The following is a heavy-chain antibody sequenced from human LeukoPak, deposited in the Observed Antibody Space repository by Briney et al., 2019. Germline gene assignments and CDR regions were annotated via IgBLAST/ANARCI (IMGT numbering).Heavy chain of an antibody. V-gene: IGHV4-34*01. CDR1: GGSFSDYY. J-gene: IGHJ3*02. Sequence: SETLSLTCAVYGGSFSDYYWSWIRQPPGKGLEWIGEINHSGSTNYNPSIKSRVTISVDTSKNQFSLKLSSVTAADTAVYYCAREASGIWGQGTMVTVSS. CDR3: AREASGI. CDR2: INHSGST.